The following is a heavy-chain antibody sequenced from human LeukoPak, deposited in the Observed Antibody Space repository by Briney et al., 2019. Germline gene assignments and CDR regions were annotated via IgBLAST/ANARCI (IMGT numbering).Heavy chain of an antibody. CDR1: GFTSTNAW. CDR3: TTDDGGDYSNWGYFDY. D-gene: IGHD4-11*01. CDR2: IKSKTDGGTT. J-gene: IGHJ4*02. V-gene: IGHV3-15*01. Sequence: GGSLRLSCAASGFTSTNAWMSWVRQAPGKGLDWVGRIKSKTDGGTTDYAAPVKGRFSISRHDSKNTLYLQMHSLKTEDTAMYYCTTDDGGDYSNWGYFDYWGQRTPVTVSS.